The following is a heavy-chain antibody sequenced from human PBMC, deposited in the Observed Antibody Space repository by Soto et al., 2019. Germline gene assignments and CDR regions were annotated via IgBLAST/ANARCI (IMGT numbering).Heavy chain of an antibody. CDR3: ARGDGYCSGGSCPDNWFDP. CDR1: GYTFTGYY. D-gene: IGHD2-15*01. Sequence: VASVKVSCKASGYTFTGYYMHWVRQAPGQGLEWMGWINPNSGGTNYAQKFQGWVTMTRDTSISTAYMELSRLRSDDTAVYYCARGDGYCSGGSCPDNWFDPWGQGTLVTVSS. J-gene: IGHJ5*02. V-gene: IGHV1-2*04. CDR2: INPNSGGT.